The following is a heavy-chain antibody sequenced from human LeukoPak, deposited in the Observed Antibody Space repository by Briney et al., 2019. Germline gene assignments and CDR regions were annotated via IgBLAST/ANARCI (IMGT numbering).Heavy chain of an antibody. J-gene: IGHJ4*02. Sequence: PSETLSLTCTVSGGSISSYYWSWIRQPPGKGLEWIGYIYYSGSTNYNPSLKSRVTISVDTSKNQFSLKLSSVTAADTAVYYCARLVVVFWSGYRTYYFDYWGQGTLVTVSS. V-gene: IGHV4-59*08. CDR2: IYYSGST. D-gene: IGHD3-3*01. CDR3: ARLVVVFWSGYRTYYFDY. CDR1: GGSISSYY.